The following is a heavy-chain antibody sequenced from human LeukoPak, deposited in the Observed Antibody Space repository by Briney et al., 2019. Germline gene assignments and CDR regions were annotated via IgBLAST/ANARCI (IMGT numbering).Heavy chain of an antibody. CDR2: IKQDGSEK. D-gene: IGHD3-9*01. J-gene: IGHJ4*02. CDR3: ARDGPTGYHLEY. Sequence: GGSLRLSCAAPGFTFSSYWMSWVRQAPGKGLEWVANIKQDGSEKYYVDSVKGRFTISRDNAKNSLYLQMNSLRAEDTAVYYCARDGPTGYHLEYWGQGTLVTVSS. V-gene: IGHV3-7*01. CDR1: GFTFSSYW.